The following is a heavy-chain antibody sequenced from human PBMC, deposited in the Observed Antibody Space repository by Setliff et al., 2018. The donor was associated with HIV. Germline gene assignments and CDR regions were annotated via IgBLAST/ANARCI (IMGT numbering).Heavy chain of an antibody. D-gene: IGHD3-16*01. CDR3: ARLGEF. V-gene: IGHV4-59*12. J-gene: IGHJ4*02. CDR2: IYYSGST. CDR1: GGSFSSYY. Sequence: SETLSLTCGVYGGSFSSYYWSWIRQPPGKGLEWIGYIYYSGSTSYNPSLKSRVTISLDTSKNQFSLNLTSVTAADTAVYYCARLGEFWSQGSLVTVSS.